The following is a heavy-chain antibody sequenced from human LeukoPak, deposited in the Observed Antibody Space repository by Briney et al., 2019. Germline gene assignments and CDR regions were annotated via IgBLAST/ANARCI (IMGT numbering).Heavy chain of an antibody. CDR3: ARHVYGEYGPGDY. Sequence: SETLSLTCVVSGGSLSTHHWSWIRQSPGRGLEWIGYISDSGSTNYNPSLKSRVTISVDTSKNQFSLMLSSVTAADTAVYYCARHVYGEYGPGDYWGQGILVTVSS. J-gene: IGHJ4*02. CDR1: GGSLSTHH. CDR2: ISDSGST. V-gene: IGHV4-59*08. D-gene: IGHD4-17*01.